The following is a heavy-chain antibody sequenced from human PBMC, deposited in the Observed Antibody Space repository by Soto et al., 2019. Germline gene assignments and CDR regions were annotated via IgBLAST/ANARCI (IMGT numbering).Heavy chain of an antibody. CDR3: TTDSTQTFCDGGPCYSVEPKSHDS. V-gene: IGHV3-15*01. CDR1: GFTFNNGG. D-gene: IGHD2-21*01. Sequence: VQLVESGGGLVKPGGSLRLSCAASGFTFNNGGMSWVRQAPGKGLEWGGRIKSKIAGGTTDYSAPVKCRFTISRDESRDTMYLQMNSLRTEDTAVYYCTTDSTQTFCDGGPCYSVEPKSHDSWGQGTLVTVSS. CDR2: IKSKIAGGTT. J-gene: IGHJ4*02.